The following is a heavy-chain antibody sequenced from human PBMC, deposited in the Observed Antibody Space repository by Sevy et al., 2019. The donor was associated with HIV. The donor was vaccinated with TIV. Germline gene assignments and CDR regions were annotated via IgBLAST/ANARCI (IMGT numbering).Heavy chain of an antibody. CDR1: GFTVSSNY. D-gene: IGHD3-10*01. CDR3: ARVKEGGVVRGVHYYYYYYMDV. J-gene: IGHJ6*03. CDR2: IYSGGST. Sequence: GGSLRLSCAASGFTVSSNYMSWVRQAPGKGLEWVSVIYSGGSTYYADAVKGRFTISRDNSKNTLYLQMNSLRAEDTAVYYCARVKEGGVVRGVHYYYYYYMDVWGKGTTVTVSS. V-gene: IGHV3-53*01.